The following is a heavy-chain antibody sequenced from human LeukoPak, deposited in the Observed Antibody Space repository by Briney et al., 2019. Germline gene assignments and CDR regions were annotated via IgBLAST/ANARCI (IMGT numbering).Heavy chain of an antibody. D-gene: IGHD3-3*01. CDR3: ARDKAIFGVVITPHLVDY. CDR1: GFTFSSYG. CDR2: IQYDGSNE. Sequence: GGSLRLSCAASGFTFSSYGMHWVRQAPGKGLEWVAYIQYDGSNEQYADSVKGRFSISRDSSKNILYLQMNSLRAEDTAVYYCARDKAIFGVVITPHLVDYWGQGTLVTVSS. V-gene: IGHV3-30*02. J-gene: IGHJ4*02.